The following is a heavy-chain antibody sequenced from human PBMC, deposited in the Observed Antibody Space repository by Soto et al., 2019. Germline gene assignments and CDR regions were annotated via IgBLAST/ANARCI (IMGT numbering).Heavy chain of an antibody. CDR1: GFTFSDAW. J-gene: IGHJ4*02. CDR2: IKSKSSGETT. CDR3: ATEFYNNGYNF. V-gene: IGHV3-15*01. D-gene: IGHD3-22*01. Sequence: SLRLSCAASGFTFSDAWMTWVRQAPGRGLEWVGHIKSKSSGETTDYPAPVKGRFTISRDDSQKTVYLQMSSLKTEDTGVYVCATEFYNNGYNFWGLGTLVTVSS.